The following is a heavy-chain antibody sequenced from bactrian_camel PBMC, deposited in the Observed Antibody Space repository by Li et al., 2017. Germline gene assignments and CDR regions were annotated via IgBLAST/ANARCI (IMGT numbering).Heavy chain of an antibody. Sequence: HVQLVESGGGSVQAGGSLRLSCVASGYTHSSYCMAWFRRAPGKEREGVAVIDSVGSTSVADSVKGRFTISKDNAKNTLYLQMNSLKPEDTAMYYCAADDRPANCRLRAYGYRGEGTQVTVS. V-gene: IGHV3S26*01. CDR3: AADDRPANCRLRAYGY. CDR2: IDSVGST. D-gene: IGHD7*01. CDR1: GYTHSSYC. J-gene: IGHJ6*01.